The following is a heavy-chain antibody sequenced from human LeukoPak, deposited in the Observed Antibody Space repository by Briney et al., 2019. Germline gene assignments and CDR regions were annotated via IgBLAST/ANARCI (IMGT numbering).Heavy chain of an antibody. V-gene: IGHV4-59*08. CDR3: ARQILGKYYFDY. J-gene: IGHJ4*02. CDR1: GDSISTYY. CDR2: NHYSGST. D-gene: IGHD3-3*01. Sequence: SETLSLTCTVSGDSISTYYWSWIRQPPGKGMEWIGFNHYSGSTNYNPSLKSRVTISVDTSKNQFSLKLNSVTAADTAVYYCARQILGKYYFDYWGQGTLVTVSS.